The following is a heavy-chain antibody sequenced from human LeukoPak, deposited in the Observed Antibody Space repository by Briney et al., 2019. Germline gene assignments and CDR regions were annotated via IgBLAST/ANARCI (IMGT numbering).Heavy chain of an antibody. Sequence: GGSLRLSCAASGFTFSYAMTWVRQAPGKGLEWISAINGGAYSTSYADSVKGRFTISRDNSKNTLYLQMNSLRAEDTAVYYCARNSSGFKLGDAFDIWGQGTMVTVSS. CDR1: GFTFSYA. CDR2: INGGAYST. CDR3: ARNSSGFKLGDAFDI. D-gene: IGHD3-22*01. J-gene: IGHJ3*02. V-gene: IGHV3-23*01.